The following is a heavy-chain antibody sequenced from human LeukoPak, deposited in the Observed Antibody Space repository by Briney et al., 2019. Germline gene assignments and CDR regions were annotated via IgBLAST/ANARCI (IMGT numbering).Heavy chain of an antibody. J-gene: IGHJ6*03. Sequence: SETLSLTCTVSGGSIRSSSYYWGCIRQPPGKGMEWTGRNYYSGSTYYNPSLKSRVTISVDTSKNQFSLKLSSVTAENTAVYYCARTIFYGSGSYYYYYYMDVWGKGTTVTVSS. CDR3: ARTIFYGSGSYYYYYYMDV. D-gene: IGHD3-10*01. CDR2: NYYSGST. CDR1: GGSIRSSSYY. V-gene: IGHV4-39*07.